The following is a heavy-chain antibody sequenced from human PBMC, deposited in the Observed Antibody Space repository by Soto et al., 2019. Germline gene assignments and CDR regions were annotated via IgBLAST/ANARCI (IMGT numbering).Heavy chain of an antibody. D-gene: IGHD3-10*01. V-gene: IGHV3-7*05. Sequence: GGSLRLSCAASGFTFSSYWMSWFRQAPGKGLEWVANIKQDGSEKYYVDSVKGRFTISRDNAKNSLYLQMNSLRAEDTAVYYCARLSEMATFDYWGQGTLVTVSS. J-gene: IGHJ4*02. CDR2: IKQDGSEK. CDR1: GFTFSSYW. CDR3: ARLSEMATFDY.